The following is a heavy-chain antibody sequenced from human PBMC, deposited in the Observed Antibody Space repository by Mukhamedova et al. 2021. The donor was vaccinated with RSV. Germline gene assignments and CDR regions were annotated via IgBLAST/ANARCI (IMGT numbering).Heavy chain of an antibody. Sequence: GTTEYAASVKGRFTISRDDSKSIAYLQMNSLKTEDTAVYYCTREDDSSGYYYVSAFDIWGQGTMDTVSS. D-gene: IGHD3-22*01. J-gene: IGHJ3*02. CDR2: GTT. V-gene: IGHV3-49*02. CDR3: TREDDSSGYYYVSAFDI.